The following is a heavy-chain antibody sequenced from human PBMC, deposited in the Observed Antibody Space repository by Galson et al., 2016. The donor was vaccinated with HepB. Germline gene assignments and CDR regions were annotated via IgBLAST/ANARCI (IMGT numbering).Heavy chain of an antibody. CDR3: ARATRYFDWRYQYGMDV. CDR1: GLSVSSDY. J-gene: IGHJ6*04. Sequence: SLRLSCAASGLSVSSDYMSWVRQALGTGLEWVAVISSGGYTYYAQSAKGRRTISRDNSKNTLYLQMNRLRAEDAAVYYCARATRYFDWRYQYGMDVWGKGTTVTVSS. CDR2: ISSGGYT. D-gene: IGHD3-9*01. V-gene: IGHV3-53*01.